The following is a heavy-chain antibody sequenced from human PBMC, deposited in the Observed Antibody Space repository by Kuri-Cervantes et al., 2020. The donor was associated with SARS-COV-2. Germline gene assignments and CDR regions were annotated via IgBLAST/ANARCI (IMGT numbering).Heavy chain of an antibody. CDR2: ISSSSSTI. D-gene: IGHD6-13*01. J-gene: IGHJ5*02. Sequence: GESLKISCAASGFTFSSYSMNWVRQAPGKGLEWVSYISSSSSTIYYADSVKGRFTISRDNAKNSLYLQMNSLRAEDTAVYYCARDNLIAAAGYNWFDPWGQGTLVTVSS. CDR1: GFTFSSYS. V-gene: IGHV3-48*01. CDR3: ARDNLIAAAGYNWFDP.